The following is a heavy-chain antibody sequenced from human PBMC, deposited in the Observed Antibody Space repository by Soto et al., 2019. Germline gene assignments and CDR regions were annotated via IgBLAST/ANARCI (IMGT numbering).Heavy chain of an antibody. Sequence: QVQLVQSGAEVKKPGSSVKVSCKTSGDSFRTHSVSWVRQAPGQGLEWMGGIIPILGPAKYAQKFQGRVTITVDEATNTVYLELRSLSSEDTDVYYWARLWGMGDHDSWGLGTRVTVSS. CDR1: GDSFRTHS. D-gene: IGHD3-16*01. V-gene: IGHV1-69*16. CDR3: ARLWGMGDHDS. J-gene: IGHJ4*02. CDR2: IIPILGPA.